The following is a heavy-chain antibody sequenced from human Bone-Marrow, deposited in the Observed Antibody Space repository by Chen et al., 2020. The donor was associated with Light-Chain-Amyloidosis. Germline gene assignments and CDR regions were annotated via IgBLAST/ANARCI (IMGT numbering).Heavy chain of an antibody. CDR3: ARRRDGYNFDY. D-gene: IGHD5-12*01. V-gene: IGHV5-51*01. J-gene: IGHJ4*02. CDR1: GYTFPNYW. Sequence: EVQLEQSGPDVKKPGESLKSSCQGSGYTFPNYWIGWVRQMPGKGLEWMGVIYPDDSDARYSPSFEGQVTISADESITTAYLQWRSLKASDTAMYYCARRRDGYNFDYWGQGTLVTVSS. CDR2: IYPDDSDA.